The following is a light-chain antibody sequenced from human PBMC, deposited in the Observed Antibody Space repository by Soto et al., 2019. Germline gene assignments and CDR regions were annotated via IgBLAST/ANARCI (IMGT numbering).Light chain of an antibody. CDR1: QTIISW. CDR2: AAS. CDR3: QRGNRFTIT. Sequence: IQMTQSPSTLSVSVVDRVTITFRASQTIISWLAWYQQKPGKAPKLLIYAASSLQSGVPSRFRGSESGTDLTLTISSMKPEDFATYFCQRGNRFTITFGHGTRLEI. V-gene: IGKV1-12*01. J-gene: IGKJ5*01.